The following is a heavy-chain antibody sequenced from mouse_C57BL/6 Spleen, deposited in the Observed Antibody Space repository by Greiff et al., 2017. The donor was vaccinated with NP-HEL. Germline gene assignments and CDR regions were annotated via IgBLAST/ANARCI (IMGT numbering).Heavy chain of an antibody. CDR3: ARTGLFAY. CDR1: GFTFSDYG. J-gene: IGHJ3*01. CDR2: ISSGSSTI. V-gene: IGHV5-17*01. Sequence: EVQGVESGGGLVKPGGSLKLSCAASGFTFSDYGMNWVRQAPEKGLEWVAYISSGSSTIYYADTVKGRFTISRDNAKNTLCLQMTSLRSEDTAMYYCARTGLFAYWGQGTLVTVSA.